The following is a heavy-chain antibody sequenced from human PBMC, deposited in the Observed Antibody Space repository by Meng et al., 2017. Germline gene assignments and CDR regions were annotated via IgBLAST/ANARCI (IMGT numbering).Heavy chain of an antibody. D-gene: IGHD3-10*01. CDR2: IYSGGST. CDR3: AITMVRGVNRPFDY. V-gene: IGHV3-53*01. J-gene: IGHJ4*02. CDR1: GFTVSSNY. Sequence: EGQLVGAEGGLVQPGGSLRLSCAASGFTVSSNYMSWVRQAPGKGLEWVSVIYSGGSTYYADSVKGRFTISRDNSKNTLYLQMNSLRAEDTAVYYCAITMVRGVNRPFDYWGQGTLVTVSS.